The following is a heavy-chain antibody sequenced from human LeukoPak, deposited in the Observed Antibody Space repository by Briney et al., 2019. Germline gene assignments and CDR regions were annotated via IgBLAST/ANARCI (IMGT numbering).Heavy chain of an antibody. D-gene: IGHD2-15*01. V-gene: IGHV1-69*13. CDR2: IIPIFGTA. Sequence: ASVKVSCKASGGTFSSYAISWVRQAPGQGLEWMGGIIPIFGTANYAQKFQGRVTITADESTSTAYMELSSLRSEDTAVYYCARVRDCSGGSCFRGLMDVWGKGTTVTVSS. J-gene: IGHJ6*04. CDR1: GGTFSSYA. CDR3: ARVRDCSGGSCFRGLMDV.